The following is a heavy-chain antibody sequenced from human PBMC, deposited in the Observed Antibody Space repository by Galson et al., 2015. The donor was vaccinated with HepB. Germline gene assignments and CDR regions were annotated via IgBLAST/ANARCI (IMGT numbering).Heavy chain of an antibody. D-gene: IGHD5-24*01. Sequence: LSLTCAVSGDSISNGHWWSWVRRPPGKGLEWIGEIFHSGSTNYNPPLKSRVTISVDKSRNQFSLKANSVTAADTAVYYCAREGRDGYNLLYWGQGTLVTVSS. V-gene: IGHV4-4*02. CDR3: AREGRDGYNLLY. J-gene: IGHJ4*02. CDR2: IFHSGST. CDR1: GDSISNGHW.